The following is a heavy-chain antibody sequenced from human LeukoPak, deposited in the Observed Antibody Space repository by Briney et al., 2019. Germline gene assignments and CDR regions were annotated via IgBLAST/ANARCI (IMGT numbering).Heavy chain of an antibody. CDR1: GGSISNYY. CDR2: IYYSGST. D-gene: IGHD4-17*01. J-gene: IGHJ4*02. Sequence: SETLSLTCTVSGGSISNYYWSWIRQPPGKGLEWIGYIYYSGSTNYNPSLKSRVTISVDTSKNQFSLKLSSVTAADTAVYYCARDQVETTGGSEIDYWGQGTLVTVSS. CDR3: ARDQVETTGGSEIDY. V-gene: IGHV4-59*12.